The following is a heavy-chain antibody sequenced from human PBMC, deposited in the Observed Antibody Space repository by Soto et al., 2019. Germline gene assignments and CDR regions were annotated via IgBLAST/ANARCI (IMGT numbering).Heavy chain of an antibody. Sequence: QLQLQESGPGLVKPSETLSLTCTVSGGSISSSSYYWGWIRQPPGKVLEWIGSIYYSGSTYYNPSLKSRVTISVDTSKNQFSLKLSSVTAADTAVYYCARGELLLWFGELPRNAFDIWGQGTMVTVSS. CDR3: ARGELLLWFGELPRNAFDI. V-gene: IGHV4-39*01. CDR1: GGSISSSSYY. J-gene: IGHJ3*02. D-gene: IGHD3-10*01. CDR2: IYYSGST.